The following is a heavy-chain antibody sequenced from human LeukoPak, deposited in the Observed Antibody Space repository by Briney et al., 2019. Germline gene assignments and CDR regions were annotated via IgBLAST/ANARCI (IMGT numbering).Heavy chain of an antibody. D-gene: IGHD3-10*01. Sequence: PGGSLRLSCAASGFTFCSYWMHWVGQVPGKGLMWVSRIDSDGSTTTYADSVKGRFTISRDNAKNTLYLQMNSLRAEDTAVYYCARDSGNWLDPWGQGTLVTVSS. CDR2: IDSDGSTT. V-gene: IGHV3-74*01. CDR1: GFTFCSYW. CDR3: ARDSGNWLDP. J-gene: IGHJ5*02.